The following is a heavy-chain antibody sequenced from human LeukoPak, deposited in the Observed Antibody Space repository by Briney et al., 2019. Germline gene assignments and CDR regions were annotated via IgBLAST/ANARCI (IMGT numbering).Heavy chain of an antibody. CDR3: ARDIGSSPKVPGDPWYFQH. D-gene: IGHD5/OR15-5a*01. V-gene: IGHV4-34*01. Sequence: SETLSLTCAVYGGSFSGYYWSWIRQPPGKGLEWIGEINHSGSTNYNPSLKSRVTISVDTSKNQFSLKLSSVTAADTAVYYCARDIGSSPKVPGDPWYFQHWGQGTLVTVSS. J-gene: IGHJ1*01. CDR1: GGSFSGYY. CDR2: INHSGST.